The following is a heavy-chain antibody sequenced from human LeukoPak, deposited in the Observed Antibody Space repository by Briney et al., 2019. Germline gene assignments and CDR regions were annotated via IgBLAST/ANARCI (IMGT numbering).Heavy chain of an antibody. Sequence: SETLSLTCAVYGGSFSGYYWSWIRQPPGKGLEWIGEINHSGSTNYNPSLKSRVTISVDTSKNQFSLKLSSVTAADTAVYYCARGERVHPDYWGKGPLVTVP. CDR1: GGSFSGYY. CDR2: INHSGST. CDR3: ARGERVHPDY. J-gene: IGHJ4*02. D-gene: IGHD1-1*01. V-gene: IGHV4-34*01.